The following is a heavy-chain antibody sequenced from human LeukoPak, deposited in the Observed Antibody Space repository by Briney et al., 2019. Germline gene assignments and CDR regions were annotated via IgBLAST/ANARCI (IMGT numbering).Heavy chain of an antibody. J-gene: IGHJ4*02. CDR1: GYTFTDYY. V-gene: IGHV1-2*02. CDR2: INPNSGGT. D-gene: IGHD2-2*02. CDR3: ARSLGPAAILGYYFDY. Sequence: ASVKVSCQASGYTFTDYYMHWVRQAPGQGLEWVGWINPNSGGTNYAQKFQGRVTMTTDTSTSTAYMELRSLRSDDTAVYYCARSLGPAAILGYYFDYWGQGTLVTVSS.